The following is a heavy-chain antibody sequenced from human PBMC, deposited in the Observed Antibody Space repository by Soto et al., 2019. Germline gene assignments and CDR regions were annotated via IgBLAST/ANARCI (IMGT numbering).Heavy chain of an antibody. V-gene: IGHV3-33*01. D-gene: IGHD2-8*01. CDR1: GFTFSTYG. J-gene: IGHJ4*02. CDR2: IWYDGSNK. CDR3: ARDLGYCTNGVCYSFDY. Sequence: QVQLVESGGGVVQPGKSLRLSCAASGFTFSTYGMHWVRQAPGKGLEWVAVIWYDGSNKYYADSVKGRFTISRDNSKNTLYLQTNSLRAEDTAVYYCARDLGYCTNGVCYSFDYWGQGTLVTVSS.